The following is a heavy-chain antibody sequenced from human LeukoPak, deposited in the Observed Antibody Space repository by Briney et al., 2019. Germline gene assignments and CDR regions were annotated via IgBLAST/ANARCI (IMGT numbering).Heavy chain of an antibody. D-gene: IGHD2/OR15-2a*01. V-gene: IGHV3-48*04. CDR1: GFKFGSFS. Sequence: GGSLRLSCAASGFKFGSFSMNWVRQAPGKGLEWLSYIKSSDTSTFYADSVKGRFTVSRDNAKNSLYLQMNSLRAEDTAVYYCARRGNMSSHAFDIWGQGTVVTVSS. CDR3: ARRGNMSSHAFDI. J-gene: IGHJ3*02. CDR2: IKSSDTST.